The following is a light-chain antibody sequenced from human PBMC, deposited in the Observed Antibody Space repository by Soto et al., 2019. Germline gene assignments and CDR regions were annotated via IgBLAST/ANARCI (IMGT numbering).Light chain of an antibody. CDR3: ATWDDSLSRYV. V-gene: IGLV1-44*01. Sequence: QSILTQSPSASGTPGQKVTIPCSGSISNIGSDSVSWFQQLPGSAPRLLIYPDHQRASGVPDRFSGYKSGTSASLDISGLQSADEAVYYCATWDDSLSRYVFGTGTKLTVL. CDR2: PDH. CDR1: ISNIGSDS. J-gene: IGLJ1*01.